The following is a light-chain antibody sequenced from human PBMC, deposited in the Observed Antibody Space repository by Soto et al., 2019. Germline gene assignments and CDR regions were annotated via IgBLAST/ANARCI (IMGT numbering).Light chain of an antibody. V-gene: IGLV2-14*03. Sequence: QSALTQPASVSGSPGQSISISCTGTSSDVGRYNFVSWYQQRPGKAPKLIIYDVANRPSGISNRFSGSKSGNTASLTISGLQAEDEADYYCSSYTGSTSLVYVFVTGTKLTVL. CDR1: SSDVGRYNF. CDR2: DVA. CDR3: SSYTGSTSLVYV. J-gene: IGLJ1*01.